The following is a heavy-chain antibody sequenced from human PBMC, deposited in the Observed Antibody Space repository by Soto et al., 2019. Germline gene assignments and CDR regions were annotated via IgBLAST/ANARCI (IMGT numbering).Heavy chain of an antibody. CDR2: IMGGGGST. CDR1: GFTFSNYP. Sequence: EVQLLESGGGLVQPGGSLRLSCAASGFTFSNYPMSWVRQAPGKGLESVSVIMGGGGSTYYADSVKGRFTISRDDYKSTVFQQMNRLTDDDAATYYCTKGSTSCYFDYRGQGTLVTVTS. D-gene: IGHD6-13*01. CDR3: TKGSTSCYFDY. V-gene: IGHV3-23*01. J-gene: IGHJ4*02.